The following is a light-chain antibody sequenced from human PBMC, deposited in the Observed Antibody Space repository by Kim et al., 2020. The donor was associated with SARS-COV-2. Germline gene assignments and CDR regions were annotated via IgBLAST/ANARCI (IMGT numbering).Light chain of an antibody. CDR3: LQHSTYPIT. CDR2: GAS. J-gene: IGKJ5*01. CDR1: QDIRND. Sequence: ASVGDRGTITCRASQDIRNDLGWYQQNPGRAPKRLIYGASSLQSGVPSRFSGSGSGTEFTLTITSVQPEDFATYFCLQHSTYPITFGQGTRLEIK. V-gene: IGKV1-17*01.